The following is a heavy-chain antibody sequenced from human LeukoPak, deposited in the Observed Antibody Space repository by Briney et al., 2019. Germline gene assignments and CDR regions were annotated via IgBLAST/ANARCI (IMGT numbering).Heavy chain of an antibody. CDR3: ARFTTVSYWNFDL. CDR1: GGSISSYY. D-gene: IGHD4-17*01. J-gene: IGHJ2*01. Sequence: PSETLSLTCTVSGGSISSYYWSWIRQPPGKGLEWIGYIYYTGSTNYNPSLKSRVTISLDTSKNQFSLQLSSVTAADTAVYYCARFTTVSYWNFDLWGRGTLVTVSS. CDR2: IYYTGST. V-gene: IGHV4-59*01.